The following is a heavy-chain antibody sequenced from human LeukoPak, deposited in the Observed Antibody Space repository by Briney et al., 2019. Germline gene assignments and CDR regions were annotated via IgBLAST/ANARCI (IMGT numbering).Heavy chain of an antibody. CDR1: GGTFSSYA. D-gene: IGHD3-10*01. CDR2: IIPILGIA. CDR3: ARGSSSGRYAFDI. J-gene: IGHJ3*02. V-gene: IGHV1-69*04. Sequence: GSSVKVSCKASGGTFSSYAISWVRQAPGQGLEWMGRIIPILGIANYVQKFQGRVTITADKSTSTAYMELSSLRSEDTAVYYCARGSSSGRYAFDIWGQGTMVTVSS.